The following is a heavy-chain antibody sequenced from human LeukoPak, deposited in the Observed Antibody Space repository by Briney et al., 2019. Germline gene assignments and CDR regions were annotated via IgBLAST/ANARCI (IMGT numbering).Heavy chain of an antibody. CDR1: GDSVSRTNVA. CDR3: ATYRFDY. D-gene: IGHD3-16*02. Sequence: SQTLSLTCAISGDSVSRTNVAWNWIRQSPSGGLEWLGRTIYRSEWHHDYAVSMKGRITISPDTSRNQFSLQLNSVTPEDTAVYYCATYRFDYWGQGTLVTVPA. CDR2: TIYRSEWHH. V-gene: IGHV6-1*01. J-gene: IGHJ4*02.